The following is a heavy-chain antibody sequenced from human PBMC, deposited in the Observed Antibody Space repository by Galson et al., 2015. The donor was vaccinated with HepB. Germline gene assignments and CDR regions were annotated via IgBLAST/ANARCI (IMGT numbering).Heavy chain of an antibody. Sequence: SLRLSCAASGFTFSDYYMSWIRQAPGKGLEWVSYISSSGSTIYYADSVKGRFTISRDNAKNSLYLQMNSLRAEDTAVYYCARALRLWGTGDRYFDLWGRGTLVTVSS. CDR1: GFTFSDYY. V-gene: IGHV3-11*01. CDR3: ARALRLWGTGDRYFDL. J-gene: IGHJ2*01. CDR2: ISSSGSTI. D-gene: IGHD3-16*01.